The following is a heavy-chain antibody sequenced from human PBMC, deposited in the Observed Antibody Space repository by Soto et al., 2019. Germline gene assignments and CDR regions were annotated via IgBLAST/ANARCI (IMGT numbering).Heavy chain of an antibody. V-gene: IGHV2-26*01. CDR2: IFSNDEK. Sequence: SGPTLVNPTQTLTLTCTFSGFSLSTSGVGVGWIRQPPGKALEWLAHIFSNDEKSYSTSLKSRLTISKDTSKSQVVLTMTNMDPVDTAKSYCARMALREGSGWYAKDFDYWGQGTLVTVSS. D-gene: IGHD6-19*01. CDR1: GFSLSTSGVG. CDR3: ARMALREGSGWYAKDFDY. J-gene: IGHJ4*02.